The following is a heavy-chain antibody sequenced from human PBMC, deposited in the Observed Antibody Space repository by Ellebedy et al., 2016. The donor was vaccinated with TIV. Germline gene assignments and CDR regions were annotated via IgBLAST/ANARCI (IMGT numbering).Heavy chain of an antibody. CDR3: ASSRYHYNVGNTIFAD. J-gene: IGHJ4*02. CDR2: LNANGVVI. V-gene: IGHV3-23*01. Sequence: PGGSLTLSCAASGFTFSSYAASWVRQAPGKWLEWVAGLNANGVVIAYADSVNGRSTISRDNSKNTLYLQMNSLRPEDTDVYYCASSRYHYNVGNTIFADWGQGTMVTVS. CDR1: GFTFSSYA. D-gene: IGHD3-16*02.